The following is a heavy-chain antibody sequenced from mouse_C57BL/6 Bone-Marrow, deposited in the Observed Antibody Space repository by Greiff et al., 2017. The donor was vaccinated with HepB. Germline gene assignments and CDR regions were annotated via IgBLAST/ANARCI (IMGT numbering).Heavy chain of an antibody. CDR3: TRERITTGGYYFDY. J-gene: IGHJ2*01. V-gene: IGHV1-69*01. CDR1: GYTFTSYW. D-gene: IGHD2-4*01. Sequence: QVQLQQPGAELVMPGASVKLSCKASGYTFTSYWIHWVKQRPGQGLEWIGEIDPSDSYTNYNHKFKGKSTLTVDKSSSTAYMQLSSLTSEDSAVYYWTRERITTGGYYFDYWGQGNTITVSS. CDR2: IDPSDSYT.